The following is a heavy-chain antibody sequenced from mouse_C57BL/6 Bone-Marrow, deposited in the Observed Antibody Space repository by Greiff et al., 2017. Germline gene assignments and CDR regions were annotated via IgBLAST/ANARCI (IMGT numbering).Heavy chain of an antibody. D-gene: IGHD4-1*02. J-gene: IGHJ1*03. CDR2: IYPRSGNT. CDR3: ARSTGRYFDV. Sequence: QVQLKQSGAELARPGASVKLSCKASGYTFTSYGISWVKQRTGQGLEWIGEIYPRSGNTYYNEKFKGKATLTADKSSSTAYMELRSLTSEDSAVYFCARSTGRYFDVWGTGTTVTVSS. V-gene: IGHV1-81*01. CDR1: GYTFTSYG.